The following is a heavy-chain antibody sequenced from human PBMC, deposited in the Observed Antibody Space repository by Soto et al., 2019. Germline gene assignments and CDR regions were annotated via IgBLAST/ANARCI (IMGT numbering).Heavy chain of an antibody. V-gene: IGHV1-2*04. J-gene: IGHJ4*02. CDR3: ARSFKAGYSSGWYGY. D-gene: IGHD6-19*01. CDR2: INPNSGGT. CDR1: GCTFTGYY. Sequence: ASVKVSCKASGCTFTGYYMHWVRQAPGQGLEWMGWINPNSGGTNYAQKFQGWVTMTRDTSISTAYMELSRLRSDDTAVYYCARSFKAGYSSGWYGYWGQGTLVTVSS.